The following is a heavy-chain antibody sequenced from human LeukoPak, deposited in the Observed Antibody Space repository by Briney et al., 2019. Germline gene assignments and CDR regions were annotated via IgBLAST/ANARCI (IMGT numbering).Heavy chain of an antibody. V-gene: IGHV1-69*05. Sequence: GASVKVSCKASGGTFSSYAISWVRQAPGQGLEWMGGIIPIFGTANYAQKFQGRVTITTDESTSTAYMELSSLRSEDTAVYYCASSYDILTGYSANWFDPRGQGTLVTVSS. CDR3: ASSYDILTGYSANWFDP. D-gene: IGHD3-9*01. J-gene: IGHJ5*02. CDR2: IIPIFGTA. CDR1: GGTFSSYA.